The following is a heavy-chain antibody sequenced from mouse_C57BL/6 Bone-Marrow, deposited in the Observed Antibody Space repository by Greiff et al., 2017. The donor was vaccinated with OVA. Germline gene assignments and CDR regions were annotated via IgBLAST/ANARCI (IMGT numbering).Heavy chain of an antibody. V-gene: IGHV14-4*01. Sequence: VHVKQSGAELVRPGASVKLSCTASGFNIKDDYMHWVKQRPEQGLEWIGWIDPENGDTEYASKFQGKATITADTSSNTAYLQLSSLTSEDTAVYYCTVNYSNYLAWFAYWGQGTLVTVSA. J-gene: IGHJ3*01. CDR3: TVNYSNYLAWFAY. CDR2: IDPENGDT. D-gene: IGHD2-5*01. CDR1: GFNIKDDY.